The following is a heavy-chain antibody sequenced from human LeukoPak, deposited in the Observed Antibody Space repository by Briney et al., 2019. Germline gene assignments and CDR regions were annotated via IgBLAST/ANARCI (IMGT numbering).Heavy chain of an antibody. CDR3: ARDQPYYYDSSGYYYGYYGMDV. CDR2: IYYSGST. Sequence: SETLSLTCTVSGGSISSYYWSWIRQPPGKELEWIGYIYYSGSTNYNPSLKSRVTISVDTSKNQFSLKLSSVTAADTAVYYCARDQPYYYDSSGYYYGYYGMDVWGQGTTVTVSS. D-gene: IGHD3-22*01. J-gene: IGHJ6*02. CDR1: GGSISSYY. V-gene: IGHV4-59*01.